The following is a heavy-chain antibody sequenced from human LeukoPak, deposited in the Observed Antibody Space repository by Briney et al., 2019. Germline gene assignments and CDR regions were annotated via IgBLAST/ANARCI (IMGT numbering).Heavy chain of an antibody. J-gene: IGHJ3*01. Sequence: SETLSLTCAVSGYSISSGYYWGWIRQPPGKGLEWIGSIYLSGSTYYNPSLKSRVTISVDTSKNQFSLKLSSVTAADTAVYYCARNVGGYCGSSSCYSFDVWGQGTMVTVSS. CDR2: IYLSGST. D-gene: IGHD2-2*02. V-gene: IGHV4-38-2*01. CDR1: GYSISSGYY. CDR3: ARNVGGYCGSSSCYSFDV.